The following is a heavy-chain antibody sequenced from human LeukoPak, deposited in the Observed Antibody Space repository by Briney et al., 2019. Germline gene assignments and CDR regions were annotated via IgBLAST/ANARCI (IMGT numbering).Heavy chain of an antibody. J-gene: IGHJ5*02. CDR2: IYTSGST. CDR3: ARAQGIAVAADWFDP. Sequence: SETLSLTCTVSGGSISSGSYYWSWIRQPAGKGLEWIGRIYTSGSTNYNPSLKSRVTISVDTSKNQFSLKLSSVTAADTAVYYCARAQGIAVAADWFDPWGQGTLVTVSS. CDR1: GGSISSGSYY. D-gene: IGHD6-19*01. V-gene: IGHV4-61*02.